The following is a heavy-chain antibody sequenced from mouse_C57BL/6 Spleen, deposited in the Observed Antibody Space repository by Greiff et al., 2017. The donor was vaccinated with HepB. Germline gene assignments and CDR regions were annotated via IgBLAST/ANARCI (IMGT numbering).Heavy chain of an antibody. CDR2: IYPSDSET. Sequence: QVQLQQPGAELVRPGSSVKLSCKASGYTFTSYWMDWVKQRPGQRLEWIGNIYPSDSETHYNQKFKDKATLTVDKSSSTAYMQLSSLTSEDSAVYYCARKEFINAMDYWGQGTSVTVSS. V-gene: IGHV1-61*01. CDR3: ARKEFINAMDY. CDR1: GYTFTSYW. D-gene: IGHD1-1*01. J-gene: IGHJ4*01.